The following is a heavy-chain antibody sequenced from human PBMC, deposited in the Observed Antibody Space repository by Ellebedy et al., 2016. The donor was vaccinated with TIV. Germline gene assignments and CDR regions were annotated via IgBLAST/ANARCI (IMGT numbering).Heavy chain of an antibody. V-gene: IGHV4-31*03. J-gene: IGHJ4*02. Sequence: SETLSLTXTVSGGSISSGGYYWSWIRQHPGKGLEWIGYIYYSGSTYYNPSLKSRVTISVDTSKNQFSLKLSSVTAADTAVYYCARDWGYDSSGRPAPYYFDYWGQGTLVTVSS. CDR2: IYYSGST. D-gene: IGHD3-22*01. CDR3: ARDWGYDSSGRPAPYYFDY. CDR1: GGSISSGGYY.